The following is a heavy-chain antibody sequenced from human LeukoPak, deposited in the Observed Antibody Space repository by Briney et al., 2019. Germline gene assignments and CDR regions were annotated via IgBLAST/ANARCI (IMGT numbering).Heavy chain of an antibody. Sequence: PSETLSLTCTVSGGSVSSGSYYWSWIRQPPDKGLEWIGYIYYSGSTNYNPSLKSRVTISVDTSKNQFSLKLSSVTAADTAVYYCARGAPSGSYLDYWGQGTLVTVSS. V-gene: IGHV4-61*01. CDR2: IYYSGST. CDR1: GGSVSSGSYY. D-gene: IGHD1-26*01. J-gene: IGHJ4*02. CDR3: ARGAPSGSYLDY.